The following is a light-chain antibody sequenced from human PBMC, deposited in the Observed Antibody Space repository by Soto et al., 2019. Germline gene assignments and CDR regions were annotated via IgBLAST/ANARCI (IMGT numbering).Light chain of an antibody. Sequence: SVLAQPPSASGTPGQGVTISCSGSTSNIGSNYVYWYQQLPGTAPKLLIYRNNQRPSGVPDRFSGSKSGTSASLAISGLQAEDEADYYCQSYDSSLSGYVLGTGTKVTV. CDR3: QSYDSSLSGYV. V-gene: IGLV1-47*01. CDR2: RNN. J-gene: IGLJ1*01. CDR1: TSNIGSNY.